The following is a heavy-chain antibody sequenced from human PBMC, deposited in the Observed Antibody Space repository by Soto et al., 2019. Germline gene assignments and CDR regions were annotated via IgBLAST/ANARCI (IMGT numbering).Heavy chain of an antibody. V-gene: IGHV6-1*01. CDR1: GDSVSSNSVG. CDR2: TYYRSKWYN. J-gene: IGHJ4*02. Sequence: SQTLSLTCAISGDSVSSNSVGWNWIRQSPSRGLEWLGRTYYRSKWYNEYAVSVKSRVTINPDTSKNQFSLQLKFVTPEDTAVYYCARVGRYYFDYWGQGTLVTVS. CDR3: ARVGRYYFDY. D-gene: IGHD1-26*01.